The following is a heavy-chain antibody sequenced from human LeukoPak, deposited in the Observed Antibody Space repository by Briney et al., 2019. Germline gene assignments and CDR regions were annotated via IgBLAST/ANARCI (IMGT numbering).Heavy chain of an antibody. CDR2: IYPGDSDT. D-gene: IGHD1-26*01. Sequence: GESLKISCKGSRHSFTSYWIGWVRQMPGRGLEWMGIIYPGDSDTRYSPSFQGQVTISADKSISTAYPQWSSLKASDTAMYYCARRKNSGSYHFDYWGQGTLVTVSS. J-gene: IGHJ4*02. V-gene: IGHV5-51*01. CDR3: ARRKNSGSYHFDY. CDR1: RHSFTSYW.